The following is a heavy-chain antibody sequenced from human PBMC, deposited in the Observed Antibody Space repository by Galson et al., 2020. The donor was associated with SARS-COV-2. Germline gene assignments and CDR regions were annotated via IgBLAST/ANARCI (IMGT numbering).Heavy chain of an antibody. J-gene: IGHJ4*02. CDR1: GFTFSSYT. V-gene: IGHV3-48*04. CDR3: ASRYCSGGACYLDY. Sequence: GGSLRLSCAASGFTFSSYTFTWVRQAQGKGLEWISYISSSSYTISYADSVKGRFTISRDNAKNSLFLQMNSLRADDTAVYYCASRYCSGGACYLDYWGQGTLVTVSS. CDR2: ISSSSYTI. D-gene: IGHD2-15*01.